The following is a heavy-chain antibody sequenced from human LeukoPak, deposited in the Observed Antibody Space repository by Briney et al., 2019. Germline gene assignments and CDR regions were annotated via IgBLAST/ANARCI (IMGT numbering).Heavy chain of an antibody. CDR3: ARGWNGEY. J-gene: IGHJ4*01. CDR1: GFTFNNFA. Sequence: GGSLRLSCAASGFTFNNFAMNWVRQAPGKGLEWVSGINTSGYKTDYADSVKGRFTIARDNSKNTVYLQMNSLRTEDTALYYCARGWNGEYWGHGTLVTVSS. D-gene: IGHD1-1*01. CDR2: INTSGYKT. V-gene: IGHV3-23*01.